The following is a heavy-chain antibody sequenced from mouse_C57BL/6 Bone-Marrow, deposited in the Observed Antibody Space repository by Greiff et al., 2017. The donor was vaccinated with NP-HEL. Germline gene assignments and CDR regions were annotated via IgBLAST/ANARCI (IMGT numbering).Heavy chain of an antibody. CDR3: ARSIYYDYDDVSWFAY. V-gene: IGHV1-4*01. CDR2: INPSSGYT. D-gene: IGHD2-4*01. Sequence: QVQLKESGAELARPGASVKMSCKASGYTFTSYTMHWVKQRPGQGLEWIGYINPSSGYTKYNQKVKDKATLTADKSSSTAYMQLSSLTSEDSSVYYCARSIYYDYDDVSWFAYWGQGTLVTVSA. CDR1: GYTFTSYT. J-gene: IGHJ3*01.